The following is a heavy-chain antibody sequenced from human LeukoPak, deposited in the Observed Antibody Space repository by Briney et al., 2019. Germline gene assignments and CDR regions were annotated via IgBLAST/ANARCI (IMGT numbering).Heavy chain of an antibody. V-gene: IGHV1-69*13. J-gene: IGHJ4*02. D-gene: IGHD6-13*01. CDR3: ARDKYSSSGEYYFDY. CDR2: IIPIFGTA. CDR1: GGTFSSYA. Sequence: SVKVSCKASGGTFSSYAISWVRQAPGQGLEWMGGIIPIFGTANYAQKFRGRVTITADESTSTAYMELSSLRSEDTAVYYCARDKYSSSGEYYFDYWGQGTLVTVSS.